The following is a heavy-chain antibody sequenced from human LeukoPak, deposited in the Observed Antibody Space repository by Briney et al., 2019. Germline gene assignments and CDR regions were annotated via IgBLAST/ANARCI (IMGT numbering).Heavy chain of an antibody. D-gene: IGHD3-22*01. CDR1: GYTFTNYG. V-gene: IGHV1-18*01. CDR3: ARDRDYYDSSAY. CDR2: ISANNGNT. Sequence: ASVKVSCKASGYTFTNYGISWVRQAPGQGLEWMGWISANNGNTNYAQKLQDRVTMTTDTPTSTAYMELRSLRSDDTAVYYCARDRDYYDSSAYWGQGTLVTVSS. J-gene: IGHJ4*02.